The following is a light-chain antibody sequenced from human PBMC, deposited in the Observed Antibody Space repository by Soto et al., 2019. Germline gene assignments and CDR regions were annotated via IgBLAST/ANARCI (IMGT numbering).Light chain of an antibody. CDR1: SSNIGSNT. Sequence: QSALTQPPSASGTAGQRVTISCSGSSSNIGSNTVNWYQQLPGTAPKLLIYSNNQRPSGVPDRFSGSKSGTSASLAISGLQPEDEADYYCAAWDDSLNGLYVFGTGTKVTVL. J-gene: IGLJ1*01. CDR2: SNN. V-gene: IGLV1-44*01. CDR3: AAWDDSLNGLYV.